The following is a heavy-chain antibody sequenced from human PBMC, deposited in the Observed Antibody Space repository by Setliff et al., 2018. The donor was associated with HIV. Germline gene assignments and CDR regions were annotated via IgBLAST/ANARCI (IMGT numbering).Heavy chain of an antibody. D-gene: IGHD3-22*01. CDR3: TSRIYYYDSHNFLREEGFDP. CDR1: GASISSGSYY. J-gene: IGHJ5*02. Sequence: PSETLSLTCTVSGASISSGSYYWSWIRQPAGKGLEWIGHISTSWASNYNPSLKSRLTISLGTSKTHFSLKLSSVTSADTAVYYRTSRIYYYDSHNFLREEGFDPWGQGTLVTVSS. CDR2: ISTSWAS. V-gene: IGHV4-61*09.